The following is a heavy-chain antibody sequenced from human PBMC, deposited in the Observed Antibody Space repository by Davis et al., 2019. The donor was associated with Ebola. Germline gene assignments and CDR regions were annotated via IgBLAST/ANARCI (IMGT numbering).Heavy chain of an antibody. Sequence: LRLSCAVYGGSFSGYYWSWIRKPPGKGLEWIGEINHSGSTYYNPSLKSRVTISVDTSKNQFSLKLSSVTAADTAVYYCARAAVVAATPYFGYWGQGTLVTVSS. J-gene: IGHJ4*02. CDR1: GGSFSGYY. CDR2: INHSGST. CDR3: ARAAVVAATPYFGY. V-gene: IGHV4-34*09. D-gene: IGHD2-15*01.